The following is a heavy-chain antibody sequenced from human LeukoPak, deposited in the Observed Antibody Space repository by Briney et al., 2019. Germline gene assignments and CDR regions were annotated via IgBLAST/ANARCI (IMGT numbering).Heavy chain of an antibody. CDR2: MNPNSGNT. Sequence: ASVKVSCKASGYTFTSYDINWVRQATGQRLEWIGWMNPNSGNTGYAQKFQGRVTMTRNTSISTAYMELSSLRSEDTAVYYCARGRVSGYDYRYYYYMDVWGKGTAVTVSS. CDR3: ARGRVSGYDYRYYYYMDV. J-gene: IGHJ6*03. CDR1: GYTFTSYD. V-gene: IGHV1-8*01. D-gene: IGHD5-12*01.